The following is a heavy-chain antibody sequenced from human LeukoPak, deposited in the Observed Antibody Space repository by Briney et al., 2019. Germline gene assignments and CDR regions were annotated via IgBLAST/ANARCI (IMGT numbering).Heavy chain of an antibody. CDR3: ARSIPYGTTWYGRSDY. V-gene: IGHV3-7*03. D-gene: IGHD6-13*01. J-gene: IGHJ4*02. CDR1: GFTLSSYA. Sequence: GGSLRLPCAASGFTLSSYAMSWVRQAPGKGLEWVANIKPDGTTKFYVDSVKGRFTISRDNALNSLYLQMNSLRAEDTAIYYCARSIPYGTTWYGRSDYWGQGTLVTVSS. CDR2: IKPDGTTK.